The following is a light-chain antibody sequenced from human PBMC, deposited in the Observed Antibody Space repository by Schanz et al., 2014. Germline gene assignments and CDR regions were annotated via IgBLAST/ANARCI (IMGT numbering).Light chain of an antibody. V-gene: IGLV2-14*01. Sequence: QSALTQPASVSGSPGQSITISCTGTSSDVGGYNYVSWYQQHPGKAPKLMIYDVSNRPSGVPARFSGSMSGNTASLTISVLQAEDEADYYCQSYDTRLGGVLFGGGTKLTVL. CDR2: DVS. CDR3: QSYDTRLGGVL. CDR1: SSDVGGYNY. J-gene: IGLJ2*01.